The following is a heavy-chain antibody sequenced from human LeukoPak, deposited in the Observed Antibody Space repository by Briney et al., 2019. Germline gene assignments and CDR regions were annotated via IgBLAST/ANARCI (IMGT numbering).Heavy chain of an antibody. CDR3: ASGNSFDY. Sequence: GGSLRLSCAASGFNFTRYWMSWVRQAPGKGLECVANMKPDGSEKYYVDSVKGRYTISRDNAKNSLYLQMNSLRADDTAVYFCASGNSFDYWGQGTLVTVSS. J-gene: IGHJ4*02. V-gene: IGHV3-7*01. CDR2: MKPDGSEK. CDR1: GFNFTRYW.